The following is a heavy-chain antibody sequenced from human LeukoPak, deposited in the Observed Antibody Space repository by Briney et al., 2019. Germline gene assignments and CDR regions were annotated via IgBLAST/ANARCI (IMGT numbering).Heavy chain of an antibody. CDR2: ISSDGSST. D-gene: IGHD3-22*01. Sequence: GGSLRLSCAASGFTFSSYWMHWVRQAPGKGLVWVSRISSDGSSTSYADSVKGRFTISRDNAKNTLYLQMNSLRAEDTAVYYCARTLSYYYDSSGYRGAFDIWGQGTMVTVSS. V-gene: IGHV3-74*01. J-gene: IGHJ3*02. CDR3: ARTLSYYYDSSGYRGAFDI. CDR1: GFTFSSYW.